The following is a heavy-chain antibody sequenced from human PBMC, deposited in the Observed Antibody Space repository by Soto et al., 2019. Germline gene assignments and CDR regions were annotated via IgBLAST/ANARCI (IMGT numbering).Heavy chain of an antibody. D-gene: IGHD1-7*01. CDR2: IGSSSSTI. CDR1: GFTFSSYS. Sequence: GSLRLSCAASGFTFSSYSMNWVRQAPGKGREGGSYIGSSSSTIYYADSVKGRFTISRDNAKISLYLKMNSLRDEDTTVYYCASLNPGRYTWNYGVGLEDWFDPWGQGTLVTVSS. J-gene: IGHJ5*02. V-gene: IGHV3-48*02. CDR3: ASLNPGRYTWNYGVGLEDWFDP.